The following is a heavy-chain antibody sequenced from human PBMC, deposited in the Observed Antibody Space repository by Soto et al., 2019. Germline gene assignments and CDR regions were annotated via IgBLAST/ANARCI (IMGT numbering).Heavy chain of an antibody. CDR3: ARDADTAMVTSSFCYYGMDV. D-gene: IGHD5-18*01. J-gene: IGHJ6*02. Sequence: SVKVSCKASGGTFSSYAISWVRQAPGQGLEWMGGIIPTFGTANYAQKFQGRVTITADKSTSTAYMELSSLRSEDTAVYYCARDADTAMVTSSFCYYGMDVWGQGTTVTVSS. V-gene: IGHV1-69*06. CDR1: GGTFSSYA. CDR2: IIPTFGTA.